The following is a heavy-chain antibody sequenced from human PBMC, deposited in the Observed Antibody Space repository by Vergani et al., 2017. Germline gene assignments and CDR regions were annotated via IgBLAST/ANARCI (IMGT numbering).Heavy chain of an antibody. J-gene: IGHJ6*02. D-gene: IGHD1-26*01. Sequence: QVQLVQSGAEVKKPGSSVKVSCKASGGTFSSYAISWVRQAPGQGLEWMGGIIPIFGTANYAQTFQGRVTITADESTSTAYMELSSLRPEDTSVYYCARSNSGSYYGGDDYYDGMDVWGQGTTVTVSS. CDR3: ARSNSGSYYGGDDYYDGMDV. CDR1: GGTFSSYA. CDR2: IIPIFGTA. V-gene: IGHV1-69*12.